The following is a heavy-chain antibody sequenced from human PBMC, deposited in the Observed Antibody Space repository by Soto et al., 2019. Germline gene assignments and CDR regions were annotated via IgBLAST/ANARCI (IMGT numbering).Heavy chain of an antibody. CDR3: ARQYYYDSSGPRIAYGI. J-gene: IGHJ3*02. CDR1: GFTFNTYA. D-gene: IGHD3-22*01. CDR2: MSYDGIEK. V-gene: IGHV3-30*03. Sequence: GGSLRLSCAVSGFTFNTYAMHWVRQAPGKGLEWLALMSYDGIEKYYADSVKGRFTISRDNSKKTLYLQMNSLRPDDTAVYYCARQYYYDSSGPRIAYGIWGQGTMVTVSS.